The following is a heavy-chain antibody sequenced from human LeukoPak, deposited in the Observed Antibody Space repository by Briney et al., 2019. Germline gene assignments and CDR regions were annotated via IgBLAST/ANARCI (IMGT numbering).Heavy chain of an antibody. CDR3: ARAGAARRWGIDY. D-gene: IGHD6-6*01. CDR1: GGSISSSSYY. Sequence: SETLSFTCTVPGGSISSSSYYWGWLRQPPGKGLEWIGSIYYSGSTYYNPSLKSRVTISVDTSKNQFSLKLSSVTAADTAVYYCARAGAARRWGIDYWGQGTLVTVSS. J-gene: IGHJ4*02. V-gene: IGHV4-39*01. CDR2: IYYSGST.